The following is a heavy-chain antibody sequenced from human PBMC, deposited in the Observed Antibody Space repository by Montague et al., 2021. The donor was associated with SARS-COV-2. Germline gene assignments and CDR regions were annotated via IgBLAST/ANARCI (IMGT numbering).Heavy chain of an antibody. J-gene: IGHJ5*02. CDR1: GGSTNNFY. CDR2: IYYSGGT. CDR3: ARTSLASASCRFDP. Sequence: SETLSLTCTVSGGSTNNFYWRWIGQPQGKGLEWIGYIYYSGGTDYNPSLKGQVTISIDTSKNQFSLNLTSVTAADTGVYYCARTSLASASCRFDPWGQGTLVTVSS. D-gene: IGHD3-16*02. V-gene: IGHV4-59*01.